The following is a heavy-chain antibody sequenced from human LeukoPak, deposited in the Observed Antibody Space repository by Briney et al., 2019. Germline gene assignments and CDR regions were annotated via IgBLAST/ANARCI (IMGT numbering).Heavy chain of an antibody. D-gene: IGHD2-2*01. J-gene: IGHJ4*02. V-gene: IGHV3-23*01. Sequence: GGSLRLSCAASGFTFSNYAMTWVRQAPVKGLEWVSGISGSGDSSYYADSVKGRFTISKDNSKNTLYLQMNSLRAEDTALYYCTRTRGCSSTSCYADYWGQGTLVTVSS. CDR1: GFTFSNYA. CDR3: TRTRGCSSTSCYADY. CDR2: ISGSGDSS.